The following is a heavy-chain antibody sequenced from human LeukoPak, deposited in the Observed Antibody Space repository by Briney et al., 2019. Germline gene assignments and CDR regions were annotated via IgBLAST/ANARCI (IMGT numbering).Heavy chain of an antibody. CDR3: ARGFYYDSSGIYDY. J-gene: IGHJ4*02. D-gene: IGHD3-22*01. Sequence: VGSLRLSCAASGFTVSSNYKSWVRQAPGKGLEWFSSISSSSSYIYYADSVKGRFTISRDNAKNSLYLQMNSLRAEDTAVYYCARGFYYDSSGIYDYWGQGTLVTVSS. CDR2: ISSSSSYI. CDR1: GFTVSSNY. V-gene: IGHV3-21*01.